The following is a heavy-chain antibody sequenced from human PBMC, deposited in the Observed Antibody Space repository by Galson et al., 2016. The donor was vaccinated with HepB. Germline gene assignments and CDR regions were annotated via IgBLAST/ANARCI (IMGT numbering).Heavy chain of an antibody. Sequence: SLRLSCAASGFTFSTSWMHWVRQAPGEGLVWVSIGNNDGSDTRYADSVKGRFIISRDNAKNTLFLQMNSLRVEDTAVYYCAKGARGYLDYWGQGTLVTVSS. CDR1: GFTFSTSW. V-gene: IGHV3-74*01. CDR2: GNNDGSDT. CDR3: AKGARGYLDY. J-gene: IGHJ4*02.